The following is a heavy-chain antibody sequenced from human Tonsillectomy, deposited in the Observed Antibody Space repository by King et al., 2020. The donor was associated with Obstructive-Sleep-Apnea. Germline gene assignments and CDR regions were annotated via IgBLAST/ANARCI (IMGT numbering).Heavy chain of an antibody. D-gene: IGHD3-22*01. V-gene: IGHV4-39*07. J-gene: IGHJ4*02. CDR2: IYYSGST. Sequence: QLQESGPGLVKPSETLSLTCTVSGGSISSSSYYWGWIRQPPGKGLERIGSIYYSGSTYINLSLKSRVTISVDTSKKQFSLKLSSVTAADTAVYFCARVPRNYYDSSGYLGQFDYWGQGTLVTVSS. CDR3: ARVPRNYYDSSGYLGQFDY. CDR1: GGSISSSSYY.